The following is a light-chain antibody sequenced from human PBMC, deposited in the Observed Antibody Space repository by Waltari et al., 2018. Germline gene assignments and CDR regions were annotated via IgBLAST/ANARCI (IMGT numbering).Light chain of an antibody. Sequence: QSALTQPASVSGSPGQSITISCTGTSSDVGGYNYVSWYQQHPGKDPKLMIYDVTNRASGVSSRFTGSKSGNTASLTISGLQTDDEADYYCSSYRKSSTAGGVFGTGTKVTVL. CDR2: DVT. CDR3: SSYRKSSTAGGV. J-gene: IGLJ1*01. CDR1: SSDVGGYNY. V-gene: IGLV2-14*03.